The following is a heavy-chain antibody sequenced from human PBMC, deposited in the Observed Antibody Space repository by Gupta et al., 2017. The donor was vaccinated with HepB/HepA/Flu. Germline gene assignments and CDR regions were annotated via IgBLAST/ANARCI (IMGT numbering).Heavy chain of an antibody. CDR3: AHRRAFSETYYDWFDP. CDR2: ISWDEDK. D-gene: IGHD3-3*02. Sequence: QITLKESGPTLVKHTQTLTLTCTFSGFSLTTYGVRVGWIRQPPGKALEWLAIISWDEDKRYTPSLENRLTISRDTSRNQVVLTMTNMDPVDTGTYFCAHRRAFSETYYDWFDPWGQGILVTVSS. V-gene: IGHV2-5*02. CDR1: GFSLTTYGVR. J-gene: IGHJ5*02.